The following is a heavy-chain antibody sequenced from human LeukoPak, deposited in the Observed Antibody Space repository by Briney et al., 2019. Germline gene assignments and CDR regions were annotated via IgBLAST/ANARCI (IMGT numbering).Heavy chain of an antibody. D-gene: IGHD3-22*01. CDR3: ARHVKPPNYYDSSGYLIYNWFDP. CDR2: NSGST. Sequence: SETLSLTCTVSGGSIGSYFWSWIRQPPGKGLEWIGYNSGSTKYNPSLKSRVTISVDTSKNQLSLKLSSVTAADTAVYYCARHVKPPNYYDSSGYLIYNWFDPWGQGTLVTVSS. J-gene: IGHJ5*02. V-gene: IGHV4-59*08. CDR1: GGSIGSYF.